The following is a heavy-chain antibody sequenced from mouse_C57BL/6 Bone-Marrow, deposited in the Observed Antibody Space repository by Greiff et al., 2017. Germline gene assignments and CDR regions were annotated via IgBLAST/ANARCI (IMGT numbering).Heavy chain of an antibody. CDR1: GFTFSDYG. Sequence: VQLKESGGGLVKPGGSLKLSCAASGFTFSDYGLHWVRQAPEKGLEWVAYISSGSSTIYYADTVKGRFTISRDNAKNTLFLQMTRLRSEDTAMYYCARGGNYLFSYWGQGTLVTVSA. D-gene: IGHD2-1*01. J-gene: IGHJ3*01. V-gene: IGHV5-17*01. CDR3: ARGGNYLFSY. CDR2: ISSGSSTI.